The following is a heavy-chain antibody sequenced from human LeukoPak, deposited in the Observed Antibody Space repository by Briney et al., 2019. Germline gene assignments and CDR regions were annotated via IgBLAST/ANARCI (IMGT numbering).Heavy chain of an antibody. CDR1: GYTFTGYY. Sequence: ASVKVSCKASGYTFTGYYMHWVRQAPGQGLEWMGWINPNSGGTNYAQKFQGWVTMTRDTSISTAYMELSRLRSDDTAVYYCARGVTGYSSSWYQFWGQGTLVTVSS. CDR2: INPNSGGT. D-gene: IGHD6-13*01. V-gene: IGHV1-2*04. J-gene: IGHJ4*02. CDR3: ARGVTGYSSSWYQF.